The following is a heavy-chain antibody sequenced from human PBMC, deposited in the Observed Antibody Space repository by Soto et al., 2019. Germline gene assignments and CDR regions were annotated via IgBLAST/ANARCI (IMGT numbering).Heavy chain of an antibody. CDR1: GGSISSGDYY. CDR3: ARDRYYDFWSGPEGYHWFDP. J-gene: IGHJ5*02. CDR2: IYYSGST. Sequence: PSETLSLTCTVSGGSISSGDYYWSWIRQPPGKGLEWIGYIYYSGSTYYNPSLKSRVTISVDTSKNQFSLKLISVTAADTAVYYCARDRYYDFWSGPEGYHWFDPWGQGTLVTVSS. V-gene: IGHV4-30-4*01. D-gene: IGHD3-3*01.